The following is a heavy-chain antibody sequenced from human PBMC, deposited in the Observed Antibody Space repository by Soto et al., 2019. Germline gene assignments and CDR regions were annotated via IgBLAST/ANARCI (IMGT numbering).Heavy chain of an antibody. Sequence: ASVKVSFKVSGGTFSRYSISWVRQAPGQGREGMGGIVPIFGTRNYAQKFQDRVTITTDESATTAHMELSNLRSEDTAVYYCARPYEGGYSSNHHYYYALDVCGQGPAVTVSS. J-gene: IGHJ6*02. D-gene: IGHD3-22*01. V-gene: IGHV1-69*05. CDR3: ARPYEGGYSSNHHYYYALDV. CDR1: GGTFSRYS. CDR2: IVPIFGTR.